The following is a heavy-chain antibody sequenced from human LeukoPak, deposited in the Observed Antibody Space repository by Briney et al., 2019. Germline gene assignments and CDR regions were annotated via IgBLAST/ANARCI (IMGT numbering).Heavy chain of an antibody. V-gene: IGHV4-59*08. D-gene: IGHD3-10*01. CDR1: GGSISSYF. CDR3: ARHHPGQSGSFDI. CDR2: IDYTGST. Sequence: PSETLSPTCAVSGGSISSYFWSWIRQPSGTGLEWIGYIDYTGSTNYNPSLKSRLTISIDTSENQFSLKVSSVTAADTAVYYCARHHPGQSGSFDIWGQGTMVTVSS. J-gene: IGHJ3*02.